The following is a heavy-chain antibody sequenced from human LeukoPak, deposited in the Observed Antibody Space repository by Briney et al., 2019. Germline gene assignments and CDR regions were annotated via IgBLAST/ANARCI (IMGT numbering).Heavy chain of an antibody. D-gene: IGHD4-23*01. CDR1: GFTFSSYW. J-gene: IGHJ3*02. Sequence: GGSLRLSCAASGFTFSSYWMHWVRHVPGKGLVWVSRIGTDGSSTTYADYVKGRFTISRDNAKNTLFLQMNSLRVEDTAVYYCARDKYGGNSNAFDIWGQGTLVTVSS. CDR3: ARDKYGGNSNAFDI. V-gene: IGHV3-74*01. CDR2: IGTDGSST.